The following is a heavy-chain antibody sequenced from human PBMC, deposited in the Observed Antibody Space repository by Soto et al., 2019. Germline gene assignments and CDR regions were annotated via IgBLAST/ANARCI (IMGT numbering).Heavy chain of an antibody. D-gene: IGHD3-3*01. Sequence: QVQLVQSGAEVKKPGSSVKVSCKASGGTFSSYAISWVRQAPGQGLEWMGGIIPIFGTANYAQKFQGRVTITADESTSTAYMELSSLRSEDTAVYYCARDDFWSGYRYYYDGMDVWGQGTTVTVSS. CDR2: IIPIFGTA. V-gene: IGHV1-69*01. CDR1: GGTFSSYA. J-gene: IGHJ6*02. CDR3: ARDDFWSGYRYYYDGMDV.